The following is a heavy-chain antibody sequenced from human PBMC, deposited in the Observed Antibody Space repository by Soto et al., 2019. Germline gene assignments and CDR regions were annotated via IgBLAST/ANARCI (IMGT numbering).Heavy chain of an antibody. J-gene: IGHJ6*03. D-gene: IGHD3-3*01. CDR3: ARDPPPIFGVVSHYYYMDV. V-gene: IGHV4-34*01. CDR1: GGSCSGYY. CDR2: INHSGST. Sequence: SETLSLTWAVDGGSCSGYYWRWIRQPPGKGLEWIGEINHSGSTNYNPSLKSRVTISVDTSKNQFSLKLSSVTAADTAVYYCARDPPPIFGVVSHYYYMDVWGKGTTVTVSS.